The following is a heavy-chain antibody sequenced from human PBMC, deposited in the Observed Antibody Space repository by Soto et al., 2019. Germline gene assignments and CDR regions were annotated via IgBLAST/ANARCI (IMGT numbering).Heavy chain of an antibody. Sequence: PSETLSLTCAVSGGSISSSNWWSWVRKPPGKGLEWIGEIYHSGSTNYNPSLKSRVTISVDKSKNQFSLKLSSVTAADTAVYYCARERRDFVWNSSSCYGMDVWGQGTTVTVSS. CDR2: IYHSGST. CDR3: ARERRDFVWNSSSCYGMDV. V-gene: IGHV4-4*02. J-gene: IGHJ6*02. CDR1: GGSISSSNW. D-gene: IGHD6-13*01.